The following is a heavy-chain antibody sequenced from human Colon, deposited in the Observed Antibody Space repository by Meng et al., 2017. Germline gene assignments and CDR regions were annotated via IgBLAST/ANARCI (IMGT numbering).Heavy chain of an antibody. J-gene: IGHJ5*02. Sequence: QVQLQESGPGLVKPSQTLSLTCTVSGDSISSGNHYWSWSRQHPGKSLEWIGYFYFSGNTYYNPSLKSRVTISVDTSKNQFSLNLRSVTAADTAVYYCARYYYDSSGVTYFDPWGQGTLVTVSS. CDR3: ARYYYDSSGVTYFDP. CDR1: GDSISSGNHY. CDR2: FYFSGNT. D-gene: IGHD3-22*01. V-gene: IGHV4-31*03.